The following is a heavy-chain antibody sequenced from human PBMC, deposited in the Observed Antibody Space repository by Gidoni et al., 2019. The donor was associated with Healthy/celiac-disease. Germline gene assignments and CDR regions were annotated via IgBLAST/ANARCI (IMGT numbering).Heavy chain of an antibody. V-gene: IGHV3-30*02. Sequence: QVQLVESGGGVVQPGGSLRLPWAASAFPFGGSGMPWVRQAPGKGLEWVAFIRYDGSNKYYADTVKGRFTISRDNSKNTLYLQMNSLRAEDTAVYYCAKDSIVVVPAAMVSDYYYMDVWGKGTTVTVSS. CDR2: IRYDGSNK. J-gene: IGHJ6*03. D-gene: IGHD2-2*01. CDR3: AKDSIVVVPAAMVSDYYYMDV. CDR1: AFPFGGSG.